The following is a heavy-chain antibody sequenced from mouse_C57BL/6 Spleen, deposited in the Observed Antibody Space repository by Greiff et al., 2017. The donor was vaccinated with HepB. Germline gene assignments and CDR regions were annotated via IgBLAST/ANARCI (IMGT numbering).Heavy chain of an antibody. CDR2: INPNNGGT. Sequence: EVQLQQSGPELVKPGASVKISCKASGYTFTDYYMNWVKQSHGKSLEWIGDINPNNGGTSYNQKFKGKATLTVDKSSSTAYMELRSLTSEDSAVYYCASHYYAMDYWGQGTSVTVSS. CDR1: GYTFTDYY. J-gene: IGHJ4*01. CDR3: ASHYYAMDY. V-gene: IGHV1-26*01.